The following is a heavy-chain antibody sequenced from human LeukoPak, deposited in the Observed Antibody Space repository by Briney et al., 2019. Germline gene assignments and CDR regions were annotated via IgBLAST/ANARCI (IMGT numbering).Heavy chain of an antibody. Sequence: GRSLRLSCAASGLIFSDFGMHWVRQAPGKGLEWVAVISYDGINKYYADSVKGRFTISRDNSMNTLYLQMNGLRPEDTAIYYCVKDTSRTAAGTTWGSLDYWGQGTLVTVS. V-gene: IGHV3-30*18. J-gene: IGHJ4*02. CDR1: GLIFSDFG. D-gene: IGHD6-13*01. CDR2: ISYDGINK. CDR3: VKDTSRTAAGTTWGSLDY.